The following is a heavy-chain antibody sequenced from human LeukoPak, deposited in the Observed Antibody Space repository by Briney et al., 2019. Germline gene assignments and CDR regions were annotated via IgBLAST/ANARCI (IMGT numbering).Heavy chain of an antibody. CDR3: ARRYCSSTTCPVDC. J-gene: IGHJ4*02. CDR2: ISGSGGST. D-gene: IGHD2-2*01. Sequence: PGGSLRLSYAASGFTFSSYAMSWVRQAPGKGLEWVSAISGSGGSTYYADSVKGRFTISRDNSKNTLYLQMNSLRAEDTAVYYCARRYCSSTTCPVDCWGQGTLVTVSS. CDR1: GFTFSSYA. V-gene: IGHV3-23*01.